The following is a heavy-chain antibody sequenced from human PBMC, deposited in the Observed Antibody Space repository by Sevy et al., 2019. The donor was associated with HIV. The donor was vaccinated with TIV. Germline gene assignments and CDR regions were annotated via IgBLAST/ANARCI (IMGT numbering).Heavy chain of an antibody. D-gene: IGHD3-22*01. CDR1: GFTFISYA. Sequence: GGSLRLSCKPSGFTFISYAMSWVRQAPGKGLEWVATIYGSSGGTYYADSVKGRFAISRDNSNNTLYLQMNSLRTEDTAVYYCAEGGCDSSGCFDGFDIWGQGTMVTVSS. CDR3: AEGGCDSSGCFDGFDI. J-gene: IGHJ3*02. CDR2: IYGSSGGT. V-gene: IGHV3-23*01.